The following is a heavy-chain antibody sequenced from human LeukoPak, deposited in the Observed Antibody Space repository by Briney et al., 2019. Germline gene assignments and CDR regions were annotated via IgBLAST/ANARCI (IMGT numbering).Heavy chain of an antibody. D-gene: IGHD3-10*01. Sequence: GGSLRLSCAASGFTFSGSAMHWVRQASGKGLEWVGRIRGKANTYATAYGESVKGRFTISRDDSKNTAYLQMNSLNTEDTAVYYCTRKEDYYASGNAFDIWGQGTMVTVSS. V-gene: IGHV3-73*01. J-gene: IGHJ3*02. CDR1: GFTFSGSA. CDR2: IRGKANTYAT. CDR3: TRKEDYYASGNAFDI.